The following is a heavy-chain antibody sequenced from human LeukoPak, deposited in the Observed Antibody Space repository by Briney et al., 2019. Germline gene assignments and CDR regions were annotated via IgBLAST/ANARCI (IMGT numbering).Heavy chain of an antibody. V-gene: IGHV3-23*01. D-gene: IGHD6-19*01. CDR2: ISGSGGST. Sequence: GGSLRLSCAASGFTFSSYAMSWVRQAPGKGLEWVSAISGSGGSTYYADSVKGRFTISRDNSKNTLYLQMNSLRAEDTAVYYCAKDQGSGWAHNWFDPWGQGTLVTVSS. J-gene: IGHJ5*02. CDR1: GFTFSSYA. CDR3: AKDQGSGWAHNWFDP.